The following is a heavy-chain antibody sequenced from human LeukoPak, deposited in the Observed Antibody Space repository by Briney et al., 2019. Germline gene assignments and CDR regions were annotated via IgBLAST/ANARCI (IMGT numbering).Heavy chain of an antibody. D-gene: IGHD6-19*01. CDR2: IYYSGST. V-gene: IGHV4-39*01. CDR3: VNSSPGGGWLVSGNFDY. J-gene: IGHJ4*02. Sequence: SETLSLTCTDSGGSISSNNYYWGWIRQPPGKGLEWIGSIYYSGSTYYNPSLKSRVTISVDTSKNQFSLKLSSVTAADTAVYYCVNSSPGGGWLVSGNFDYWGQGALVTVSS. CDR1: GGSISSNNYY.